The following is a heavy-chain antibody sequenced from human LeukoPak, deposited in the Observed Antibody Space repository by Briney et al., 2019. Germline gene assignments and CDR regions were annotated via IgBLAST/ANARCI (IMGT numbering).Heavy chain of an antibody. CDR1: SGSLSSGSYY. Sequence: SETLSLTCTVPSGSLSSGSYYWSWIRPPAGEGLEGIGRIYTSGSTNYNPTLKSRVTITVDTSKNQFSLKLSSVTAADTAVYYCARDKAVAGNNWFDPWGQGTLVTVSS. J-gene: IGHJ5*02. V-gene: IGHV4-61*02. CDR2: IYTSGST. CDR3: ARDKAVAGNNWFDP. D-gene: IGHD6-19*01.